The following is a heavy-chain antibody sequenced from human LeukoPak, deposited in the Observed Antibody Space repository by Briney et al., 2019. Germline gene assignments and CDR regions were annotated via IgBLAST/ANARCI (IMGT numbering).Heavy chain of an antibody. CDR3: AGGAYCSGGSCYSSPYYYYYYMDV. J-gene: IGHJ6*03. CDR2: INTNTGNP. V-gene: IGHV7-4-1*02. D-gene: IGHD2-15*01. Sequence: GASVKVSCKASGYTFTSYAMNWVRQAPGQGLEWMGWINTNTGNPTYAQGFTGRFVFSLDTSVSTAYLQISSLKAEDTAVYYCAGGAYCSGGSCYSSPYYYYYYMDVWGKGTTVTVSS. CDR1: GYTFTSYA.